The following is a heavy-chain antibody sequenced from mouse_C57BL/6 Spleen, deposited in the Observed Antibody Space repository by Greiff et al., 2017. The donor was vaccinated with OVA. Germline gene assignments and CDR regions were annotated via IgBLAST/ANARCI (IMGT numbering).Heavy chain of an antibody. Sequence: VQLQQSGAELVRPGASVKLSCTASGFNIKDDYMHWVKQRPEQGLEWIGWIDPENGDTEYASKVQGKATITADTSSNTAYLQLSSLTSEDTAVYYCTRTGAGAMDYWGQGTSVTVSS. CDR3: TRTGAGAMDY. D-gene: IGHD4-1*01. J-gene: IGHJ4*01. CDR1: GFNIKDDY. CDR2: IDPENGDT. V-gene: IGHV14-4*01.